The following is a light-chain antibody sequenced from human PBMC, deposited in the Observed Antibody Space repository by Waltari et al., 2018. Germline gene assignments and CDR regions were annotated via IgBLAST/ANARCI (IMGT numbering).Light chain of an antibody. J-gene: IGLJ3*02. CDR3: SSYAGSNNPWV. Sequence: QSALTQSPSASGSPGQSVTISCTGTSSDVGGYNYVSWYQHHPGKAPKPMIYEVSKGPARVPDPLAGSKSGHTAFLAVSGVLAEDEADYYCSSYAGSNNPWVFGGGTKLTVL. CDR2: EVS. V-gene: IGLV2-8*01. CDR1: SSDVGGYNY.